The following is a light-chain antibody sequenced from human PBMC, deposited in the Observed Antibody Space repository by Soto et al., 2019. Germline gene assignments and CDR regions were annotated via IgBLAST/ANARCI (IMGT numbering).Light chain of an antibody. CDR1: QSISSW. V-gene: IGKV1-5*03. CDR3: QQYGGYPFT. Sequence: DIQMTQSPSILSASVGDRVTISCRASQSISSWLAWYQQKPGKAPKLLIYKASNLENGVPSRFSGSGSGTEFTLTISSLQPDDFATFYCQQYGGYPFTFGGGTKVEIK. CDR2: KAS. J-gene: IGKJ4*01.